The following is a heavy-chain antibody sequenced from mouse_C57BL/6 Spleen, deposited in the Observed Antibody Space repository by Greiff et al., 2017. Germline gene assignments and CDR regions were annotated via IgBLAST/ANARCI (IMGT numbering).Heavy chain of an antibody. CDR3: ARCEMITTVVAPFDY. J-gene: IGHJ2*01. D-gene: IGHD1-1*01. CDR2: IYPRSGNT. Sequence: VQLQQSGAELARPGASVKLSCKASGYTFTSSGISWVKQRTGQGLEWIGEIYPRSGNTYYNEKFKGKATLTADKSSSTAYMELRSLTSEDSAVYFCARCEMITTVVAPFDYWGQGTTLTVSS. V-gene: IGHV1-81*01. CDR1: GYTFTSSG.